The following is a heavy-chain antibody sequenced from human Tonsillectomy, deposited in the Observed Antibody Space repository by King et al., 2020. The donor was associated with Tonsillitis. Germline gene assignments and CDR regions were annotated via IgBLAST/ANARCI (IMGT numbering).Heavy chain of an antibody. CDR1: GFAFSSYG. Sequence: VQLVESGGGVVQPGRSLRLSCAASGFAFSSYGMHWVRQAPGKGLEWVAVISDDGSNKYYAYSVKGRFTISRDNSKNTLYLQMNSLRAEDTAVYYCAKDLGRGYYYYGMDVWGQGTTVTVSS. CDR3: AKDLGRGYYYYGMDV. J-gene: IGHJ6*02. D-gene: IGHD3-10*01. CDR2: ISDDGSNK. V-gene: IGHV3-30*18.